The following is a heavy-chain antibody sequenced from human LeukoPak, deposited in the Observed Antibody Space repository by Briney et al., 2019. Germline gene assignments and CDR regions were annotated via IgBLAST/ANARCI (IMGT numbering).Heavy chain of an antibody. CDR2: TYYRSKWYN. CDR1: GDSVSSNSAA. J-gene: IGHJ2*01. CDR3: ARSPPGFSVPKSDWNFDL. Sequence: SQTLSLTCAISGDSVSSNSAAWNWIRQSPSRGLEWLGRTYYRSKWYNDYAVSVKSRITINPDTSKNQFSLQLSSVTPEDTAVYYCARSPPGFSVPKSDWNFDLWGRGTLVTVSS. D-gene: IGHD3-10*01. V-gene: IGHV6-1*01.